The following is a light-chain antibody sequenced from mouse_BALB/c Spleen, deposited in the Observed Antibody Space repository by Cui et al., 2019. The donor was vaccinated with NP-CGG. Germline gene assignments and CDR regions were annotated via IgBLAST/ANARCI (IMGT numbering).Light chain of an antibody. CDR1: TGAVTTSNY. V-gene: IGLV1*01. CDR2: GTN. J-gene: IGLJ1*01. Sequence: QAVVTQESALTTSPGETVTLTCRSSTGAVTTSNYANWVQEKPDHLFTGLIGGTNNRAPGVPARFSGSLIVDMAALLITGAQTEDEAIYFCALWYSSHWVFGGGTKLTVL. CDR3: ALWYSSHWV.